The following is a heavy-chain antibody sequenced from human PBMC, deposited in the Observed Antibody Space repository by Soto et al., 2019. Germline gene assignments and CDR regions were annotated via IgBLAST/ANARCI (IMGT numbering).Heavy chain of an antibody. J-gene: IGHJ4*02. D-gene: IGHD2-15*01. CDR3: AKLLHSVVVAAIWSGPGDY. Sequence: EVQLLESGGGLVQPGGSLRLSCAASGFTFSSYAMSWVRQAPGKGLEWVSAISGSGGSTYYADSVKGRFTISRDNSKNTLYLQMNSLRAEDTAVYYCAKLLHSVVVAAIWSGPGDYWGQGTLVTVSS. CDR2: ISGSGGST. CDR1: GFTFSSYA. V-gene: IGHV3-23*01.